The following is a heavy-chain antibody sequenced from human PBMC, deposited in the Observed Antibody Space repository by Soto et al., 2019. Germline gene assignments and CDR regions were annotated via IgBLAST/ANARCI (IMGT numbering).Heavy chain of an antibody. J-gene: IGHJ4*02. CDR1: GFTFTSSA. CDR2: IVVGSGNT. Sequence: SVKVSCKASGFTFTSSAVQWVRQARGQRLEWIGWIVVGSGNTNYAQKFQERVTITRDMSTSTAYMELSSLRSEDTAVYYCAAALISGSSFDYWGQGTLVTVSS. CDR3: AAALISGSSFDY. V-gene: IGHV1-58*01. D-gene: IGHD3-10*01.